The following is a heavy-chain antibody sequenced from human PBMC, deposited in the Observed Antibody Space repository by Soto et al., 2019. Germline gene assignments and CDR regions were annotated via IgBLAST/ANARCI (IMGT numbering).Heavy chain of an antibody. V-gene: IGHV4-59*01. CDR2: IYYSGST. J-gene: IGHJ6*03. Sequence: SETLSLTCTVSGGSISSYYWSWIRQPPGKGLEWIGYIYYSGSTNYNPSLKSRVTISVDTSKNQFSLKLSSVTAADTAVYYCARTPELPGYYYYYMDVWGKGTTVTVSS. CDR3: ARTPELPGYYYYYMDV. D-gene: IGHD1-7*01. CDR1: GGSISSYY.